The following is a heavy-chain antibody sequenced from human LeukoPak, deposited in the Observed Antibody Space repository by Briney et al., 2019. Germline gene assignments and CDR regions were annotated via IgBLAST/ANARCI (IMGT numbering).Heavy chain of an antibody. V-gene: IGHV4-59*12. D-gene: IGHD2-2*01. CDR3: ARGPWGQYQLLAFYYYYGMDV. CDR1: GGSISSYY. CDR2: IYYSGST. Sequence: SETLSLTCTVSGGSISSYYWSWIRQPPGKGLEWIGYIYYSGSTNYNPSLESRVTISVDTSKNQFSLKLGSVTAADTAVYYCARGPWGQYQLLAFYYYYGMDVWGQGTTVTVSS. J-gene: IGHJ6*02.